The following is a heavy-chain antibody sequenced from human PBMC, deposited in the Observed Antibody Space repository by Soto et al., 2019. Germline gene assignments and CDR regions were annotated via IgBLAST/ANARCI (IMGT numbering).Heavy chain of an antibody. V-gene: IGHV1-18*01. D-gene: IGHD3-10*01. CDR2: ISAYNGNT. CDR1: GYTFTSYG. J-gene: IGHJ6*02. Sequence: QVQLVQSGAEVKKPGASVKVSCKASGYTFTSYGISWVRQAPGQGLEWMGWISAYNGNTNYAQKLQGRVTMTTETATSTAYMELRSLRSDDTAVYYGARSNSLVVKPGGLSFGEPLRGGYGMDVWGQGTTVTVSS. CDR3: ARSNSLVVKPGGLSFGEPLRGGYGMDV.